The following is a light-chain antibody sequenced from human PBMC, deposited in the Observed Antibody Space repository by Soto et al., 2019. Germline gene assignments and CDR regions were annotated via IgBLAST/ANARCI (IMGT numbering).Light chain of an antibody. CDR3: QSYDSSRSAWV. V-gene: IGLV1-40*01. CDR1: SSDIGSGYD. Sequence: QAVVTQPPSVSGAPGQRVTISCTGTSSDIGSGYDVHWYQQLPGTAPKLLIYANSHRPSGVPDRFSGSKSVTSASLAITGLQAEDEADYYCQSYDSSRSAWVFGGGTKLTVL. CDR2: ANS. J-gene: IGLJ3*02.